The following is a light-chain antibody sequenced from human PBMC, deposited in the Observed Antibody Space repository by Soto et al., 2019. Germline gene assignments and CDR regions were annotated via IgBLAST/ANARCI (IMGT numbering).Light chain of an antibody. Sequence: QSVLTQPASVSGSPGQSITISCTGTSSDVGGYNFVSWYEQHPGKAPKLMIYEVSNRPSGVSNRFSGSKSGNTASLTISGLQVEDEADYYCSSYTSSTPYVIFGGGTKLTVL. V-gene: IGLV2-14*01. CDR2: EVS. CDR3: SSYTSSTPYVI. J-gene: IGLJ2*01. CDR1: SSDVGGYNF.